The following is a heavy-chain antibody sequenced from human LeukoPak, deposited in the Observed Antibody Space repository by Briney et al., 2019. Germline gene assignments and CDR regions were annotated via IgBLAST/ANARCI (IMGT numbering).Heavy chain of an antibody. CDR2: IYYSGST. J-gene: IGHJ4*02. CDR1: GGSISGTSYY. V-gene: IGHV4-39*01. Sequence: SETLSLTCTVSGGSISGTSYYWGWIRQPPGKGLEWIGTIYYSGSTHYNPSLKSRVTISVDTSKNQFSLKLSSVTAADTAVFYCARLGARGGQTYNFDYWGQGTLVTVSS. D-gene: IGHD3-16*01. CDR3: ARLGARGGQTYNFDY.